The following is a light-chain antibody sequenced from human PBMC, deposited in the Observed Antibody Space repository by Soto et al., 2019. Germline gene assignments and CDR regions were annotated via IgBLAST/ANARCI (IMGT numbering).Light chain of an antibody. CDR2: GAS. CDR1: QSVDSST. J-gene: IGKJ4*01. V-gene: IGKV3-20*01. Sequence: EVVLTQSPGTLSLSPGERATLSCRASQSVDSSTLAWYQQKPGQAPRLLISGASKRATGTPDSFSGSGSGTDFTLTISRLEPEEFAVDYCQHFDDSLIFVGGTKVEIK. CDR3: QHFDDSLI.